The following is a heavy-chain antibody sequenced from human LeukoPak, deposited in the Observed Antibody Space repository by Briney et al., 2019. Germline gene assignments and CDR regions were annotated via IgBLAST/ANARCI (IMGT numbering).Heavy chain of an antibody. CDR2: IYYSGST. CDR1: GGSISSYY. Sequence: SETLSLTCTVSGGSISSYYWSWIRQPPGKGLEWIGYIYYSGSTNYNPSLKSRVTISVDTSKNQFSLKLSSVTAADTAVYYCARGRYRSSTSCYSLAFDIWGQGTMVTVSS. J-gene: IGHJ3*02. D-gene: IGHD2-2*01. CDR3: ARGRYRSSTSCYSLAFDI. V-gene: IGHV4-59*12.